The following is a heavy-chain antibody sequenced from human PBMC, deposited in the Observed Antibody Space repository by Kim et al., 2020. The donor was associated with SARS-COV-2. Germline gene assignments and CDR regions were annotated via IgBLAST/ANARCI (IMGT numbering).Heavy chain of an antibody. V-gene: IGHV3-43D*03. D-gene: IGHD3-10*01. Sequence: DSVKGRFTISRDNSKNSLYLQMNSLRAEETALYYCAKDSGVRGVPYCFDYWGQGTLVTVSS. CDR3: AKDSGVRGVPYCFDY. J-gene: IGHJ4*02.